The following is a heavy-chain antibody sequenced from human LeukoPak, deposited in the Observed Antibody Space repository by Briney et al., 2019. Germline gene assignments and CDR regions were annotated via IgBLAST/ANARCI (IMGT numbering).Heavy chain of an antibody. Sequence: ASVKVSCKASGYIXTSYVISGVRQAPGQGLELMGWISAYNGKATYAQKLQGRVTMTADTSTSTAYMELRSLRSDDTAVYYCARGCTGGSCLDSMVTRPFDYWGQGTLVTVSS. CDR3: ARGCTGGSCLDSMVTRPFDY. V-gene: IGHV1-18*01. CDR2: ISAYNGKA. D-gene: IGHD2-15*01. J-gene: IGHJ4*02. CDR1: GYIXTSYV.